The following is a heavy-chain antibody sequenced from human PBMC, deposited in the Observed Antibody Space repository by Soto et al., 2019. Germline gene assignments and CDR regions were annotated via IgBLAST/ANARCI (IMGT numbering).Heavy chain of an antibody. D-gene: IGHD6-13*01. Sequence: GGSLRLSCAASGFTFSRYGMHWVRQAPGKGLEWVAVISYDGSNKYYADSVKGRFTISRDNSKNTLYLQMNSLRAEDTAVYYCAKDLYRAAAVPIDYWGQGTLVTVSS. V-gene: IGHV3-30*18. CDR3: AKDLYRAAAVPIDY. CDR2: ISYDGSNK. J-gene: IGHJ4*02. CDR1: GFTFSRYG.